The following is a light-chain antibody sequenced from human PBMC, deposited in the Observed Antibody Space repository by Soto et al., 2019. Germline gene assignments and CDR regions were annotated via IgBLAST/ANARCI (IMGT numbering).Light chain of an antibody. CDR3: QQYATSPTWT. CDR1: HFISTNY. Sequence: EFVMTQSPVTLSLSPVERATLSCRASHFISTNYLAWYQQRSGQAPRLLIYGTSTRATGIPDRFSGSGSGTDFTLTISRLEPEDFAVYFCQQYATSPTWTFGHGTKVES. CDR2: GTS. J-gene: IGKJ1*01. V-gene: IGKV3-20*01.